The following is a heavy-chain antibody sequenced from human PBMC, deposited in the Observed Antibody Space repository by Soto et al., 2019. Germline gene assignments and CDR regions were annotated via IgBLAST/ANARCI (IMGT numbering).Heavy chain of an antibody. V-gene: IGHV4-31*03. D-gene: IGHD2-15*01. CDR2: IYYSGST. J-gene: IGHJ4*02. CDR1: GGSIGRGGNY. CDR3: ARDPGGTYSVD. Sequence: QVQLQESGPGLVKPSQTLSLTCTVSGGSIGRGGNYWSWIRQHPGKGLEWIGYIYYSGSTYYNPSLKSRVTISVDTSKNQFSLKLSSVTAADTAVYYCARDPGGTYSVDWGQGTLVTVSS.